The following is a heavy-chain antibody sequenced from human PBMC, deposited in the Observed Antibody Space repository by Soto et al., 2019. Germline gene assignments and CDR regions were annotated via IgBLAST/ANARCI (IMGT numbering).Heavy chain of an antibody. CDR1: GFSISGAW. D-gene: IGHD1-26*01. Sequence: EVQLVESGGGLVKPGGSLRLSCAASGFSISGAWMNWVRQAPGKGLEWVGRIKTKAQGETTDYAAPVKGRFTISRDDSENTLALQMSSLKSEGTAVYFCTSGSVEGYWGQGTLVTVSS. CDR3: TSGSVEGY. CDR2: IKTKAQGETT. J-gene: IGHJ4*02. V-gene: IGHV3-15*07.